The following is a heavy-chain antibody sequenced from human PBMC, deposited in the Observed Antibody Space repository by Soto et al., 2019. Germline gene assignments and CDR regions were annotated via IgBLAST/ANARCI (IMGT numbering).Heavy chain of an antibody. Sequence: SETLSLTCAVYGGSFSGYYWSWIRQPPGKGLEWIGEISHSGSTNYNPSLKSRGTISVDTSKNQFSLKLSSVTAADTAVYYRARGQHSSSSRRCYYYYGMDVWGQGITVTVSS. V-gene: IGHV4-34*01. J-gene: IGHJ6*02. CDR3: ARGQHSSSSRRCYYYYGMDV. D-gene: IGHD6-6*01. CDR2: ISHSGST. CDR1: GGSFSGYY.